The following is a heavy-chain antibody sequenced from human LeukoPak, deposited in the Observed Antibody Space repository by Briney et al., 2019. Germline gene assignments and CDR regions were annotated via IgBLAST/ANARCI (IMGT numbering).Heavy chain of an antibody. CDR1: GFTFSSYE. Sequence: GGSLRLSCAASGFTFSSYEMNWVRQAPGKGLEWVSYISSSGSTIYYADSVKGRFTISRDNAKNSLYLQMNSLRAEDTAVYYCARDASSVLRYFDWLLNFDYWGQGTLVTVSS. V-gene: IGHV3-48*03. J-gene: IGHJ4*02. CDR3: ARDASSVLRYFDWLLNFDY. D-gene: IGHD3-9*01. CDR2: ISSSGSTI.